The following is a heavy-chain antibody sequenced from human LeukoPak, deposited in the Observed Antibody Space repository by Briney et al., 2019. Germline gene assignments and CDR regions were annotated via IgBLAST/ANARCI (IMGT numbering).Heavy chain of an antibody. CDR2: ISASGGST. D-gene: IGHD2-2*01. V-gene: IGHV3-23*01. Sequence: GGSLRLSCAASGFTFSSYAMTWVRQAPGKGLEWVSGISASGGSTYYAASVKGRFTVSRDKSRNTLSLQMDSRGAEDTAVYYCAIDQRTSSIKGAFDIWGQGTMVTVSS. CDR1: GFTFSSYA. J-gene: IGHJ3*02. CDR3: AIDQRTSSIKGAFDI.